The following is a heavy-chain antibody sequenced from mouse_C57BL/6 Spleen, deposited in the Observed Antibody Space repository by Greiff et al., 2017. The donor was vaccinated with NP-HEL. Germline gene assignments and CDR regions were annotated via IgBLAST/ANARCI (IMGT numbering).Heavy chain of an antibody. D-gene: IGHD1-1*01. Sequence: VKLQESGPELVKPGASVKISCKASGYAFSSSWMNWVKQRPGKGLEWIGRIYPGDGDTNYNGKFKGKATLTADKSSSTAYMQLSSLTSEDSAVYFCARAYYYGSSYVLYFDYWGQGTTLTVSS. V-gene: IGHV1-82*01. CDR3: ARAYYYGSSYVLYFDY. J-gene: IGHJ2*01. CDR2: IYPGDGDT. CDR1: GYAFSSSW.